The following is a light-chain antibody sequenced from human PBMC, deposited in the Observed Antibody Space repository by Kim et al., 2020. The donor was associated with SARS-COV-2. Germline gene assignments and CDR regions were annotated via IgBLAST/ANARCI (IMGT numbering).Light chain of an antibody. CDR3: SSYTSSSTLEV. Sequence: QSALTQPASVSGSPGQSITISCTGTSIDVGGYNYVSWYQQHPGKVPKLMIFDVSNRPSGVSNRFSGSKSGNTASLTISGLQAEDEADYYCSSYTSSSTLEVFGTGTKVTVL. J-gene: IGLJ1*01. CDR1: SIDVGGYNY. CDR2: DVS. V-gene: IGLV2-14*03.